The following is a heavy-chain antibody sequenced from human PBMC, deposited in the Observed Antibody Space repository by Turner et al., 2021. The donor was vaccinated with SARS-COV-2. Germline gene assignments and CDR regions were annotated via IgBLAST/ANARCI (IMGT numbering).Heavy chain of an antibody. CDR3: ASASWYSGSWYLKH. Sequence: EVELVESGGGLVQPGGSLRPSCAASGFTVSSNYMSWVRRAPVKWLVWVSVSYSGGSTYYADSVKGRFTISRHNSKNALYLQMNSLRAEDTAVYYCASASWYSGSWYLKHWGQGTLVTVSS. D-gene: IGHD6-13*01. V-gene: IGHV3-53*04. J-gene: IGHJ4*02. CDR1: GFTVSSNY. CDR2: SYSGGST.